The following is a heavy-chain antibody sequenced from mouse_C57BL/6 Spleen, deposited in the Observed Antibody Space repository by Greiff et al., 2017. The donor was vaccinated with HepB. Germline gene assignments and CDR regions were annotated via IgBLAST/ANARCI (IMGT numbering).Heavy chain of an antibody. CDR2: IYPGDGDT. V-gene: IGHV1-82*01. J-gene: IGHJ2*01. CDR1: GYAFSSSW. CDR3: AREDHYYGSSSYYFDY. D-gene: IGHD1-1*01. Sequence: VHLVESGPELVKPGASVKISCKASGYAFSSSWMNWVKQRPGKGLEWIGRIYPGDGDTNYNGKFKGKATLTADKSSSTAYMQLSSLTSEDSAVYFCAREDHYYGSSSYYFDYWGQGTTLTVSS.